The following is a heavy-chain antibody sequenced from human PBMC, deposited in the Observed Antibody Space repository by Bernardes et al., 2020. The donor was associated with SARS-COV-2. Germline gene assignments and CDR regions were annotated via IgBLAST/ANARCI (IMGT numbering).Heavy chain of an antibody. CDR3: ARGSGNYYFDY. CDR1: GFIFGNYW. V-gene: IGHV3-74*01. D-gene: IGHD1-26*01. Sequence: GGSLRLSCTAFGFIFGNYWMHWLRQAPGMGLVWVSRLKGDGSNINYADSVKGRFTISRDNAKSTLYLEMSSLRDEDTAVYYCARGSGNYYFDYWGQGTPVTVSS. CDR2: LKGDGSNI. J-gene: IGHJ4*02.